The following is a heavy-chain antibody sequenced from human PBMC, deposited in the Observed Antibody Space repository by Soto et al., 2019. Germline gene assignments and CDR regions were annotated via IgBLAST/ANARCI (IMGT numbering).Heavy chain of an antibody. D-gene: IGHD3-9*01. Sequence: PGGSLRLSCAASGFTFSSYWMHWVRQAPGKGLVWVSRINSDGSSTSYADSVKGRFTISRDNAKNTLYLQMNSLRAEDTAVYYYATLTKYDILTGYYPCWGQGTLVTVSS. CDR2: INSDGSST. CDR3: ATLTKYDILTGYYPC. V-gene: IGHV3-74*01. J-gene: IGHJ4*02. CDR1: GFTFSSYW.